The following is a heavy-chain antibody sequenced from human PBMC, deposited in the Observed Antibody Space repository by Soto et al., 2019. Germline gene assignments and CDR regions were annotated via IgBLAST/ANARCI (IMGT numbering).Heavy chain of an antibody. CDR1: GYTVTSYG. D-gene: IGHD5-12*01. V-gene: IGHV1-18*01. Sequence: ASVKVSCKASGYTVTSYGISWQRQAPGQGLEWMGWIRAYRRNTNDAQMLQGRVTMTTDTSTRTAYMELSSLRSDDTAVYYCASQDILPWPRYFDYWRQGTLFTHSS. CDR2: IRAYRRNT. CDR3: ASQDILPWPRYFDY. J-gene: IGHJ4*02.